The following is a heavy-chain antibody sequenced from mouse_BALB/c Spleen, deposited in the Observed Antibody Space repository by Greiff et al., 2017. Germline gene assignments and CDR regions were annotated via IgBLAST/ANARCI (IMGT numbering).Heavy chain of an antibody. D-gene: IGHD1-1*01. CDR1: GYTFTSYW. Sequence: VQLQQSGAELARPGASVKLSCKASGYTFTSYWMQWVKQRPGQGLEWIGAIYPGDGDTRYTQKFKGKATLTADKSSSTAYMQLSSLASEDSAVYYCARGGTTVVATRAMDYWGQGTSVTVSS. J-gene: IGHJ4*01. V-gene: IGHV1-87*01. CDR2: IYPGDGDT. CDR3: ARGGTTVVATRAMDY.